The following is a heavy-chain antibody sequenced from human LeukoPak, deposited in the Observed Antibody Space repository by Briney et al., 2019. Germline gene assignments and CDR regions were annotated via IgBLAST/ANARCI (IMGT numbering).Heavy chain of an antibody. J-gene: IGHJ4*02. CDR1: GYSFTSYW. CDR2: IYPGDSDT. CDR3: GRRSRSDFWSGYYLTSFDY. V-gene: IGHV5-51*01. D-gene: IGHD3-3*01. Sequence: GESLKISCKGSGYSFTSYWIGWVRQMPGKGLEWMGIIYPGDSDTRYSPSFQGQVTISADKSISTAYLQWSSLKASDTAMHYCGRRSRSDFWSGYYLTSFDYWGQGTLVTVSS.